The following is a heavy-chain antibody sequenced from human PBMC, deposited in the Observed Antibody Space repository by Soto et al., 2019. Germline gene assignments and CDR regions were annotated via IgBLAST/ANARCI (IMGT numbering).Heavy chain of an antibody. CDR3: ARGAPYYDFWSGAPFDP. Sequence: VAVISYDGSDKFYADSVKGRFTISRDNSKNTLYLQMNSLRAEDTAMYYCARGAPYYDFWSGAPFDPWGQGTLVTVSS. CDR2: ISYDGSDK. V-gene: IGHV3-30-3*01. J-gene: IGHJ5*02. D-gene: IGHD3-3*01.